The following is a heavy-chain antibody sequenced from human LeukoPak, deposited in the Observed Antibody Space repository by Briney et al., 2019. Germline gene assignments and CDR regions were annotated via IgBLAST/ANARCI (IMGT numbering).Heavy chain of an antibody. CDR3: ARTEQLWLKVDD. V-gene: IGHV4-38-2*01. CDR2: IYDSGNT. D-gene: IGHD5-18*01. Sequence: SETLSLTCAVSGYSIRSGYYWGRIRQPPGKGLEWIGYIYDSGNTNYNPSLKSRVTISVDTSKNQFSLKLRSVTAADTAVYYCARTEQLWLKVDDWGQGTLVTVSS. J-gene: IGHJ4*02. CDR1: GYSIRSGYY.